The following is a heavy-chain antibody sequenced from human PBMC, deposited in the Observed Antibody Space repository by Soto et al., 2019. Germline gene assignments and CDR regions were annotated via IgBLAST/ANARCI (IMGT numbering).Heavy chain of an antibody. D-gene: IGHD3-16*01. CDR2: SYPGDSDT. CDR1: GYSFASYW. V-gene: IGHV5-51*01. Sequence: GESLKIFCHGSGYSFASYWIGWVRQMPGKDLEWIGISYPGDSDTRYSPSFQGQITISADKSLRTAYLQKTSLKASDTALYYCARTRSFALGFYYDGMDVWGQGTTVTVSS. J-gene: IGHJ6*02. CDR3: ARTRSFALGFYYDGMDV.